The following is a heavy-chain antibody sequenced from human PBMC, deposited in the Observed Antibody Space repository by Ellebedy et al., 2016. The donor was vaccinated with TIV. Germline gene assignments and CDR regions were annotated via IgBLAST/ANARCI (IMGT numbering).Heavy chain of an antibody. Sequence: SQTLSLTCAISGDSVSSNSAAWNWIRQSPSRGLEWLGRTYYRSKWYNDYAVSVKSRITINPDTSKNQFSLQLNSVTPEDTAVYYCAREGSGGSCYSDCPNWFDPWGQGTLVTVSS. CDR1: GDSVSSNSAA. J-gene: IGHJ5*02. D-gene: IGHD2-15*01. CDR2: TYYRSKWYN. CDR3: AREGSGGSCYSDCPNWFDP. V-gene: IGHV6-1*01.